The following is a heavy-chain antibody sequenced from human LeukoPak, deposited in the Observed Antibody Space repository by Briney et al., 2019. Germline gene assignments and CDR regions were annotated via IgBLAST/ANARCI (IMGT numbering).Heavy chain of an antibody. V-gene: IGHV1-8*01. CDR1: GYTFTSYD. CDR2: MNPNSGNT. Sequence: ASVKVSCKASGYTFTSYDINWVRQATGQGLEWMGWMNPNSGNTGYAQKFQGRVTMTRNISISTAYMELSSLRSEDTAVYYCAGESEYCSGGSCFNWFDPWGQGTLVTVSS. D-gene: IGHD2-15*01. J-gene: IGHJ5*02. CDR3: AGESEYCSGGSCFNWFDP.